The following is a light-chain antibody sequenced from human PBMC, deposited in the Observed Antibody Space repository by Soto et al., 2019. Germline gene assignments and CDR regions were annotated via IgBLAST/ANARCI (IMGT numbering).Light chain of an antibody. CDR2: GAS. CDR1: QGSRDY. Sequence: DIQMTQSPSSLSASVGDRVTITCRASQGSRDYLAWYQQKPGKAPNLLIYGASSLQSGVPSRFSGSGSGTDFTLTISSLQPEDGATYYCQNYDSAPFTFGPGTRVDI. J-gene: IGKJ3*01. CDR3: QNYDSAPFT. V-gene: IGKV1-27*01.